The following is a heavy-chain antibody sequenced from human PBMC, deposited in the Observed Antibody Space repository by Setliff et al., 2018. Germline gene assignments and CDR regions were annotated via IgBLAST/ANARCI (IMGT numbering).Heavy chain of an antibody. Sequence: ASVKVSCKAFGYTFTRYAIHWVRQAPGQRPEWMGWINAANGNTKYSEEFQGRVTVTSDTSATTSYLELSSLRSEDVSIYYCARMAGSCGPTNCYGHLDYWGQGTLVTVSS. CDR3: ARMAGSCGPTNCYGHLDY. V-gene: IGHV1-3*03. CDR1: GYTFTRYA. CDR2: INAANGNT. J-gene: IGHJ4*02. D-gene: IGHD2-2*01.